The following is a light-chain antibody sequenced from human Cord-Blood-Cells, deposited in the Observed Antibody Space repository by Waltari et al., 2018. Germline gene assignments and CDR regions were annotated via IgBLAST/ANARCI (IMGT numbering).Light chain of an antibody. CDR3: SSYTSSSTWV. V-gene: IGLV2-14*01. CDR1: SSDVGGYNY. J-gene: IGLJ3*02. Sequence: QSALTQPASVSGSPGQSITISCTGTSSDVGGYNYVSWYQQHPGKAPKLMIYDVSKRPSGVSNRFPGSKSGNTASLTISGLKAEDEADYYCSSYTSSSTWVFGGGTKLTVL. CDR2: DVS.